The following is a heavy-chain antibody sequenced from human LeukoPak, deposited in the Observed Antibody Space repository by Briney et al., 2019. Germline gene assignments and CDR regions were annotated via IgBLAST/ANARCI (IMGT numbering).Heavy chain of an antibody. V-gene: IGHV3-23*01. CDR2: ISGSGGST. J-gene: IGHJ4*02. Sequence: GGSLRLSCAASGFTFSSNAMSWVRQAPGKGLEWVSAISGSGGSTYYADSVKGRFTISRDNSKNTLYLQMNSLRAEDTAVYYCAKERAYYYDSSGYPYWGQGTLVTVSS. CDR3: AKERAYYYDSSGYPY. CDR1: GFTFSSNA. D-gene: IGHD3-22*01.